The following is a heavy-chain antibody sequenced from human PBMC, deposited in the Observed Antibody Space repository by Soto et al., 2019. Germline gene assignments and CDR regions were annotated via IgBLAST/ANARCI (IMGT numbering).Heavy chain of an antibody. V-gene: IGHV3-9*01. Sequence: ALRLSCAASVFTFDDYAMHWVRQAPGKGLEWVSGISWNSGSIGYADSVKGRFTISRDNAKNSLYLQMNSLRAEDTALYYCAKDTYSSGWFSDAFDIWGQGTMVTVSS. CDR1: VFTFDDYA. D-gene: IGHD6-19*01. J-gene: IGHJ3*02. CDR3: AKDTYSSGWFSDAFDI. CDR2: ISWNSGSI.